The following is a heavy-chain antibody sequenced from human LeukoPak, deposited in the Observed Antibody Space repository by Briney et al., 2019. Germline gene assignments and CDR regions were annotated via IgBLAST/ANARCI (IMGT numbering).Heavy chain of an antibody. D-gene: IGHD5-12*01. Sequence: GGSLRLSCAASGFTFSDYYMSWIRQAPGKGLEWVSYISSSGSTIYYADSMKGRFTISRDNAKNSLYLQMNSLRAEDTAVYYCARVKVATTRDAFDIWGQGTMVTVSS. CDR3: ARVKVATTRDAFDI. V-gene: IGHV3-11*01. CDR1: GFTFSDYY. CDR2: ISSSGSTI. J-gene: IGHJ3*02.